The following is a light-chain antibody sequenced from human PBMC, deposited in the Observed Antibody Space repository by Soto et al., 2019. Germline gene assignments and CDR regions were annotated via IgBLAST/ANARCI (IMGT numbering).Light chain of an antibody. J-gene: IGLJ1*01. CDR1: SSDVGGYDF. Sequence: QSVLTQPRSVCGSPGPSVTISCTGTSSDVGGYDFVSWFQHHPGKPPKLIMYDVSKRPSGVPDRFSGSKSGNTASLTISGLQAEDEADYYCCSYAGSYTFVFGPGTKVTVL. V-gene: IGLV2-11*01. CDR3: CSYAGSYTFV. CDR2: DVS.